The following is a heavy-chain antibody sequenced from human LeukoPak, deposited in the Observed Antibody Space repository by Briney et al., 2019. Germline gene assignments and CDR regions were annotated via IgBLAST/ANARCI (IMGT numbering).Heavy chain of an antibody. CDR1: GFTFSSYA. Sequence: GGSLRRSCAASGFTFSSYAMSWVRQAPGKGLEWVSAISGSGGSTYYADSVKGRFTISRDKSKNTLYLQMNNLRAQDTAVYYRATPPSGLTGYYKGPAGYWGQGTLVTVSS. D-gene: IGHD3-9*01. J-gene: IGHJ4*02. CDR3: ATPPSGLTGYYKGPAGY. V-gene: IGHV3-23*01. CDR2: ISGSGGST.